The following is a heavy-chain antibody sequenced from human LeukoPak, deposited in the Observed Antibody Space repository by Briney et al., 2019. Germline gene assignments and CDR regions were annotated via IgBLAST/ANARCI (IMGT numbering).Heavy chain of an antibody. D-gene: IGHD2-2*01. CDR2: ISNDGSIK. CDR3: ASIFWGYCSSTSCYVDY. CDR1: GFTFSSYA. J-gene: IGHJ4*02. Sequence: GGSVRLSCAASGFTFSSYAMHWVRQAPGEGLEWVAVISNDGSIKHYTDSVKGRFTISRDNSKNTLYLQMSSLRPEDTAVYYCASIFWGYCSSTSCYVDYWGQGDMVKVSS. V-gene: IGHV3-30-3*01.